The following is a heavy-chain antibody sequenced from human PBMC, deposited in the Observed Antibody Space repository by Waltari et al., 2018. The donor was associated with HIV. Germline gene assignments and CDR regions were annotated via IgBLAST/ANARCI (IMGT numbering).Heavy chain of an antibody. V-gene: IGHV1-46*01. D-gene: IGHD3-10*01. CDR1: GYTFVNYF. CDR3: ARAAQARVQWSSSGGFET. J-gene: IGHJ6*02. CDR2: ISPSNAAT. Sequence: VQCGAEVGESGAGVTHSGGASGYTFVNYFLHLVSQAPGKGLEWMGVISPSNAATKYAQNVRVGVSMTTNKSADVLHMELSGLIPGDTAVYCCARAAQARVQWSSSGGFETWGQGTTVIVSS.